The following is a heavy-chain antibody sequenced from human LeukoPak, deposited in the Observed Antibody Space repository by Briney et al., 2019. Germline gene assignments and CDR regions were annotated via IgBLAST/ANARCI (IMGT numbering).Heavy chain of an antibody. V-gene: IGHV4-34*01. CDR2: INHSGST. CDR1: GGSFSGYY. Sequence: PSEILSLTCAVYGGSFSGYYWSWIRQPPGKGLEWIGEINHSGSTNYNPSLKSRVTISVDTSKNQFSLKLSSVTAADTAVYYCARGRICSGGSCYGGWFDPWGQGTLERVSS. J-gene: IGHJ5*02. D-gene: IGHD2-15*01. CDR3: ARGRICSGGSCYGGWFDP.